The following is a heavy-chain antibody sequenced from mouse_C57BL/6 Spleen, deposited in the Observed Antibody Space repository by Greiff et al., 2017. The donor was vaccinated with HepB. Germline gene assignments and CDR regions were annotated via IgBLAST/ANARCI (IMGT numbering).Heavy chain of an antibody. V-gene: IGHV3-6*01. J-gene: IGHJ3*01. Sequence: DVQLQESGPGLVKPSQSLSLTCSVTGYSITSGYYWNWIRQFPGNKLEWMGYISYDGSNNYNPSLKNRISITRDTSKNQFFLKLNSVTTEDTATYYCARGHGSSYDWFAYWGQGTLVTVSA. CDR2: ISYDGSN. D-gene: IGHD1-1*01. CDR1: GYSITSGYY. CDR3: ARGHGSSYDWFAY.